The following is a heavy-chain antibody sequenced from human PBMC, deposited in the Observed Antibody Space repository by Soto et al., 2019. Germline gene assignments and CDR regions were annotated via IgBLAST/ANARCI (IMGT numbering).Heavy chain of an antibody. CDR3: ARDLPPEDI. J-gene: IGHJ3*02. CDR1: GFTFSTYS. V-gene: IGHV3-48*04. CDR2: ISSSSSTI. Sequence: GGSLRLSCAASGFTFSTYSMNWVRQTPGKGLEWVSYISSSSSTIYYADSVKGRFTISRDNAKNSLYLQMNSLRAEDTAVYYCARDLPPEDIWGQGTMVTVSS.